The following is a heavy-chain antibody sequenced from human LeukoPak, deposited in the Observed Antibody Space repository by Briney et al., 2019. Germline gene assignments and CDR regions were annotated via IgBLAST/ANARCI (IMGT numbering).Heavy chain of an antibody. CDR2: MNPNSGNT. D-gene: IGHD6-13*01. CDR1: GYTFTSYD. J-gene: IGHJ6*02. CDR3: ARPSSSWYPPYYYYGMDA. Sequence: ASVKVSCKASGYTFTSYDINWVRQATGQGLEWMGWMNPNSGNTGYAQKFQGRVTMTRNTSISTAYMELSSLRSEDTAVYYCARPSSSWYPPYYYYGMDAWGQGTTVTVSS. V-gene: IGHV1-8*01.